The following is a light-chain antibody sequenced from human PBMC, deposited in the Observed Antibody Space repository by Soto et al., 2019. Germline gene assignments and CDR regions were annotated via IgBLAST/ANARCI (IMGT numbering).Light chain of an antibody. V-gene: IGLV1-40*01. CDR2: GDS. J-gene: IGLJ3*02. CDR1: SSNIGRGYD. CDR3: QTSDSSLTISGV. Sequence: QSVLTQPPSVSGAPGQRVTISCTGSSSNIGRGYDVHWYQQFPGSAPRLLLSGDSNRPSGVPDRFSGSRSGTSASLAITGLQAADEADYYCQTSDSSLTISGVFGGGTKLTVL.